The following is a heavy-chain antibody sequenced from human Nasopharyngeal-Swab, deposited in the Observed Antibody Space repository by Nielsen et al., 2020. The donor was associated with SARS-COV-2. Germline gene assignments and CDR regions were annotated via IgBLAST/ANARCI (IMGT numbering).Heavy chain of an antibody. Sequence: SETPSPTRPFSRGSPSRGGYYWGWVRQPPGKGLEWIGYIYYSGSTYYNPSLKSRVTISVDTSKNQFSLKLSSVTAADTAVYYCARARITMIVVVDAFDIWGQGTMVTVSS. J-gene: IGHJ3*02. CDR3: ARARITMIVVVDAFDI. V-gene: IGHV4-31*03. CDR1: RGSPSRGGYY. D-gene: IGHD3-22*01. CDR2: IYYSGST.